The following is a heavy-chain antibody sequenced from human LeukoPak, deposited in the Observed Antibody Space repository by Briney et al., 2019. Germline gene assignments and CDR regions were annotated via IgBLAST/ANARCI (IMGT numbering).Heavy chain of an antibody. CDR1: GYTFTGYY. J-gene: IGHJ4*02. CDR3: ARDKSHDYGDYDY. D-gene: IGHD4-17*01. Sequence: VSVKVSCKASGYTFTGYYMHWVRQAPGQGLEWMGWINPNSGGTNYAQKFQGRVTMTRDTSISTAYMELSRLRSDDTAVYYCARDKSHDYGDYDYWGQGTLVTVSS. V-gene: IGHV1-2*02. CDR2: INPNSGGT.